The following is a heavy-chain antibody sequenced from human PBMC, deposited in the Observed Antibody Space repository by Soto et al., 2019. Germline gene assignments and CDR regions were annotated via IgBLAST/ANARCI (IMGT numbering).Heavy chain of an antibody. V-gene: IGHV1-69*04. J-gene: IGHJ4*01. CDR2: IIPILGIA. D-gene: IGHD2-2*01. CDR3: ASKPRGYCSSTSCPDIHAEY. Sequence: SVKVSCKASGYTFTSYDINWVRQAPGQGLEWMGRIIPILGIANYAQKFQGRVTITADKSTSTAYMELSSLRSEDTAVYYCASKPRGYCSSTSCPDIHAEYWGHGTLVTVSS. CDR1: GYTFTSYD.